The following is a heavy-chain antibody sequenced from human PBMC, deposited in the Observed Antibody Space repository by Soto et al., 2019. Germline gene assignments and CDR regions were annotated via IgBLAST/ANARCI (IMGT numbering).Heavy chain of an antibody. J-gene: IGHJ4*02. Sequence: WWSPRLSCSASVFTFSSYGMHWFRQAPGKGLEWVAVISYDGSNKYYADSVKGRFTISRDNSKNTLYLQMNSLRAEDTAVYYCAKDLGEQLWAFDYWGQGTLVTVSS. CDR1: VFTFSSYG. D-gene: IGHD5-18*01. CDR3: AKDLGEQLWAFDY. CDR2: ISYDGSNK. V-gene: IGHV3-30*18.